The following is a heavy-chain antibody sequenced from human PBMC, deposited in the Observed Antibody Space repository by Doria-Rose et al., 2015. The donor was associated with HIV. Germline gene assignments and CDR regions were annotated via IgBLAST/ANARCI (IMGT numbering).Heavy chain of an antibody. J-gene: IGHJ4*02. Sequence: QESGPVLVKPTETLTLTCTVSGVSLSSPGMGVSWIRQPPGKALEWLANIFSDDERSYKTSLKSRLTISRGTSKSQVALTMTDMDPVDTATYYCARIKSSRWYHKYYFDFWGQGTLVIVSA. CDR3: ARIKSSRWYHKYYFDF. D-gene: IGHD6-13*01. CDR2: IFSDDER. V-gene: IGHV2-26*01. CDR1: GVSLSSPGMG.